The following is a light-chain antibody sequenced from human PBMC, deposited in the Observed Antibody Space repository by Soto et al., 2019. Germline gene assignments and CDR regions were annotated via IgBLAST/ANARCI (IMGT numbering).Light chain of an antibody. J-gene: IGKJ1*01. CDR2: KAS. V-gene: IGKV1-5*03. Sequence: DIQMTQSPSTLSGSVGDRVTITCRASQTISSWLAWYQQKPGKAPKLLIYKASTLKSGVPSRFSGSGSGTEFTLTISSLQPYYFITYCRQHYTSYSDASVQGTKLDIK. CDR1: QTISSW. CDR3: QHYTSYSDA.